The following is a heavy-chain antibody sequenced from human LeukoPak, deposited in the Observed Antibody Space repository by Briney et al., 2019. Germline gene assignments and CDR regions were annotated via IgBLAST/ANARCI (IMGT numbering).Heavy chain of an antibody. D-gene: IGHD3-22*01. CDR2: ISGSGGST. Sequence: GGSLRLSCAASGFTFDSSVMNWVRQAPGKGLEWVSAISGSGGSTYYADSVKGRFTISRDNSKNTLYLQMNSLRAEDTAVYYCARAEGVSNYYDSSGYYPGGFDYWGQGTLVTVSS. V-gene: IGHV3-23*01. CDR1: GFTFDSSV. CDR3: ARAEGVSNYYDSSGYYPGGFDY. J-gene: IGHJ4*02.